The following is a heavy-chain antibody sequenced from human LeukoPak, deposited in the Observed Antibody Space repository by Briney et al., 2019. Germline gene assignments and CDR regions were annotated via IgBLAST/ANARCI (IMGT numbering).Heavy chain of an antibody. Sequence: SETLSLTCTVSGGSISSYYWSWIRQPPGKGLEWIGYIYYSGSTYYNPSLKSRVSISLHTSKNQFSLKLSSVTAADTAVYYCARRGMVRGLDYWGQGTLVTVSS. CDR1: GGSISSYY. D-gene: IGHD3-10*01. V-gene: IGHV4-59*01. CDR3: ARRGMVRGLDY. J-gene: IGHJ4*02. CDR2: IYYSGST.